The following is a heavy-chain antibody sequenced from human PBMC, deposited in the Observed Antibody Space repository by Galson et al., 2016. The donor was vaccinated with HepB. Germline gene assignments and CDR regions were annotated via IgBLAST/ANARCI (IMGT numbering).Heavy chain of an antibody. CDR3: ARDSAGRGGYRRVDY. V-gene: IGHV3-7*01. CDR1: GFTLSNYW. CDR2: INQDGSEK. D-gene: IGHD1-26*01. Sequence: SLRLSCAASGFTLSNYWMSWVRQAPGKGLEWVANINQDGSEKYYVDSVKGRFTISRDNAKNTLYLQMNSLRAEDTAMYYCARDSAGRGGYRRVDYWGQGSLVTVAS. J-gene: IGHJ4*02.